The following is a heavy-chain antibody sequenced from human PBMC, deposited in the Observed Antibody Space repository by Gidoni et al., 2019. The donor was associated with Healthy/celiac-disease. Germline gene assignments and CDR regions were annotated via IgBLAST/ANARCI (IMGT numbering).Heavy chain of an antibody. CDR1: GYTFTGYY. CDR3: ARDLVAVAGYYYYGMDV. J-gene: IGHJ6*02. D-gene: IGHD6-19*01. Sequence: QVQLVQSGAEVKNPGASVKVSCKAYGYTFTGYYMHWVRQAPGQGPEWMGWINPNSGGTNYAQKFQGRVTMTRDTSISTAYMELSRLRSDDTAVYYCARDLVAVAGYYYYGMDVWGQGTTVTVSS. CDR2: INPNSGGT. V-gene: IGHV1-2*02.